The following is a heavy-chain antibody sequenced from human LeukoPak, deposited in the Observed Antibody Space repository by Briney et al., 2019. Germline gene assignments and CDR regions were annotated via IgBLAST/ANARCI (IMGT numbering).Heavy chain of an antibody. CDR3: ARDFNSGDVDY. CDR1: GGSISSGYY. V-gene: IGHV4-38-2*02. Sequence: SSQTLSLTCTVSGGSISSGYYWGWIRQPPGKGLEWIGSIYHSGSTYYNPSLKSRVTISVDTSKNQFSLKLSSVTAADTAVYYCARDFNSGDVDYWGQGTLVTVSS. J-gene: IGHJ4*02. D-gene: IGHD1-26*01. CDR2: IYHSGST.